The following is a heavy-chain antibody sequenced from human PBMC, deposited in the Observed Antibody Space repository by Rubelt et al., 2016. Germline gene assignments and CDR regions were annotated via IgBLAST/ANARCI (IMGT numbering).Heavy chain of an antibody. Sequence: QVQLVQSGAEVKKPGASVKVSCKASGYTFTNYGINWVRQAPGQGLEWVGIINPSGGSTSYAQKFKGRLTRTRDTYTRKGYRELSSLRSEDTAVYYCARESGIGGSYSHDAFDIWGQGTMVTVSS. D-gene: IGHD1-26*01. CDR1: GYTFTNYG. CDR3: ARESGIGGSYSHDAFDI. V-gene: IGHV1-46*01. J-gene: IGHJ3*02. CDR2: INPSGGST.